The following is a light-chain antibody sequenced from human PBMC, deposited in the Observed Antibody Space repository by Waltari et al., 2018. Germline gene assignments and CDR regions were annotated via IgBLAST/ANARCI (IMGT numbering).Light chain of an antibody. Sequence: WYQQKPSQAPLLVIYQDTNRPSGIPERFSGSKSGNAATLTISGTQAMDEADYYCQALGTGAWVFGGGTKLTVL. CDR2: QDT. CDR3: QALGTGAWV. V-gene: IGLV3-1*01. J-gene: IGLJ3*02.